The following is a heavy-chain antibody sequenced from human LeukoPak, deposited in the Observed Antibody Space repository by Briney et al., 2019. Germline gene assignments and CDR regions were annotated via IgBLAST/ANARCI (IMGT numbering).Heavy chain of an antibody. V-gene: IGHV5-51*01. CDR3: ARHSITMTAPFDY. D-gene: IGHD3-22*01. Sequence: GESLKISCKGSGYNFTSYWIGWVRPMPGKGLEWMGIIYPGDSDTRYSPSFQGQVTISADKSISTAYLQWSSLKASDTAMYYCARHSITMTAPFDYWGQGTLVTVSS. CDR1: GYNFTSYW. CDR2: IYPGDSDT. J-gene: IGHJ4*02.